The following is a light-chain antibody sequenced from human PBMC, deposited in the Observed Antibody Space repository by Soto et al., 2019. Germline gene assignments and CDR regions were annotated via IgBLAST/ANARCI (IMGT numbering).Light chain of an antibody. Sequence: DIVMTQSPDSLAVSLGERATINCKSSQSVLSSSNNKNYLCWYQQKPGQPPKLLIYWASTRGSGVPDRFSGSGSGTDFTLPISSLQAEDVAVYYCQQYYGTPRAFGPGTKVEVK. CDR2: WAS. CDR1: QSVLSSSNNKNY. J-gene: IGKJ1*01. CDR3: QQYYGTPRA. V-gene: IGKV4-1*01.